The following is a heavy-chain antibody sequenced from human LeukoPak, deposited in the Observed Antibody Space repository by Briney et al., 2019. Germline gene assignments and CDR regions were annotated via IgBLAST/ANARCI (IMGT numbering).Heavy chain of an antibody. J-gene: IGHJ3*02. V-gene: IGHV3-53*01. Sequence: GGSLRLSCAASGFTVSSNYMSWVRQAPGKGLEWVSVIYSGGSTYYADSVKGRFTISRDNSKNTLYLQMNSLRAEDTAVYYCARDPGTDGREPAFDIWGQGTMVTVSS. CDR3: ARDPGTDGREPAFDI. D-gene: IGHD1-26*01. CDR1: GFTVSSNY. CDR2: IYSGGST.